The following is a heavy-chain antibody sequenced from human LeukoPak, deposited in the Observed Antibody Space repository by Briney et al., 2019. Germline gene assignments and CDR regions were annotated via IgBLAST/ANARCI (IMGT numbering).Heavy chain of an antibody. D-gene: IGHD6-13*01. Sequence: GGTLRLSCAASGFTFSSYGMSWVRQAPGKGLEWVSAITGSGGSTYYADSAKGRFTISRDNSKNTLSLQMNGLRAEDTAVYYCAKGQQLVFSRLYYFDYWGQGTLVTVSS. CDR2: ITGSGGST. V-gene: IGHV3-23*01. J-gene: IGHJ4*02. CDR1: GFTFSSYG. CDR3: AKGQQLVFSRLYYFDY.